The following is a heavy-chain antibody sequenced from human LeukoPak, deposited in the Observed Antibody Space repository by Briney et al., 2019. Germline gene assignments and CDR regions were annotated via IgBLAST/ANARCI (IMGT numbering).Heavy chain of an antibody. CDR3: SRGPLPVTYSYDY. J-gene: IGHJ4*02. CDR1: GFTFSSYS. CDR2: ISSSSSYI. D-gene: IGHD5-18*01. Sequence: PGGSLRLSCAASGFTFSSYSMNWVRQAPGKGLEWVSSISSSSSYIYYADSVKGRFTISRDNAKNSLYLQMNSLRADDTAVYYCSRGPLPVTYSYDYWGRGTLVTVSS. V-gene: IGHV3-21*01.